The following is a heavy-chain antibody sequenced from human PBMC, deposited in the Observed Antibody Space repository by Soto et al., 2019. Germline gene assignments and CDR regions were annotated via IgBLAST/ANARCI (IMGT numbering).Heavy chain of an antibody. D-gene: IGHD2-21*01. V-gene: IGHV1-18*01. CDR3: APLRDRSTCFDS. CDR1: DYTFARYG. CDR2: ISGYNGNT. Sequence: ASVKVSCKASDYTFARYGISWVRQAPGQGLEWMGRISGYNGNTHYSQKLQGRITMTTETSTATAYMELRSLRSDDTAVYYCAPLRDRSTCFDSWGQGDLVTVSS. J-gene: IGHJ4*02.